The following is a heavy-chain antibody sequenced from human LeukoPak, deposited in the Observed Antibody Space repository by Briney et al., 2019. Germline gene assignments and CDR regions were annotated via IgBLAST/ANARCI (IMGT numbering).Heavy chain of an antibody. CDR3: ARVGIVVVPAGETGNWFDP. D-gene: IGHD2-2*01. CDR2: INHSGST. J-gene: IGHJ5*02. Sequence: PSETLSLTCAVYGGSFSGYYWSWIRQPPGKGLEWIGEINHSGSTNYNPSLKSRVTISVDTSKNQFSLKLSSMTAADTAVYYCARVGIVVVPAGETGNWFDPWGQGTLVTVSS. V-gene: IGHV4-34*01. CDR1: GGSFSGYY.